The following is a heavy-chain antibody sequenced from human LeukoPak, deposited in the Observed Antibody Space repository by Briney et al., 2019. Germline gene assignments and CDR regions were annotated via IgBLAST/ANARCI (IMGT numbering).Heavy chain of an antibody. J-gene: IGHJ4*02. V-gene: IGHV4-31*03. CDR3: AKGGAGQFSFDY. CDR1: GGSISSGGYY. Sequence: SETLSLTCTVSGGSISSGGYYWSWIRQHPGKGLEWIGYIYYSGSTYYNPSLKSRVTISVDTSKNQFSLKLSSVTAADTAVYYCAKGGAGQFSFDYWGQGTLVTVSS. CDR2: IYYSGST. D-gene: IGHD6-13*01.